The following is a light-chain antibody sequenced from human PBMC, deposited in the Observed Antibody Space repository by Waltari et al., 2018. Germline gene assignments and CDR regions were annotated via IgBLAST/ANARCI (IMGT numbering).Light chain of an antibody. Sequence: DIVMTQSPDSLAVSLGEGATITCKSCQSLLHSSNKKSYLAWYQQKPGQPPELLFYWASTRESGVPDRFSGSASGTDFTLTISSLQAEDVAVFYCQQYYSPPWTFGQGTKVEIK. V-gene: IGKV4-1*01. CDR1: QSLLHSSNKKSY. J-gene: IGKJ1*01. CDR2: WAS. CDR3: QQYYSPPWT.